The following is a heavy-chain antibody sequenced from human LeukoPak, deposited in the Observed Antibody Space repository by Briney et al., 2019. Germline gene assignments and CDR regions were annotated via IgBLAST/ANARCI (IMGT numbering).Heavy chain of an antibody. V-gene: IGHV4-34*01. Sequence: SETLSLTCAVYGGSFSGYYWSWIRQPPGKGLEWIGEINHSGSTNYNPSLKSRVTISVDTSKNQFSLKLSSVTAADTAVYYCARGSVVRTSDYWGQGTLVTVSS. CDR1: GGSFSGYY. J-gene: IGHJ4*02. CDR2: INHSGST. CDR3: ARGSVVRTSDY. D-gene: IGHD3-16*02.